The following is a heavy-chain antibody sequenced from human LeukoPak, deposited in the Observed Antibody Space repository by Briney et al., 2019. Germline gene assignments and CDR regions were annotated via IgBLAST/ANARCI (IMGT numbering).Heavy chain of an antibody. CDR2: IRGSGDST. CDR3: AKTHLSESNNYAAGGFDL. CDR1: GFTFSTFP. D-gene: IGHD3-16*01. V-gene: IGHV3-23*01. Sequence: GGSLRLSCAASGFTFSTFPMSWVRQAPGKGLEWVSAIRGSGDSTYYADSAKGRFTISRDNSKNTVYLQMNILRAEDTAVYCCAKTHLSESNNYAAGGFDLWGQGTLVTVSS. J-gene: IGHJ5*02.